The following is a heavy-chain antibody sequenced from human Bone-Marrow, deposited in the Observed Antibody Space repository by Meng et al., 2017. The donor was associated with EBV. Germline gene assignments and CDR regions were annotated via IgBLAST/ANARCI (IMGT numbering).Heavy chain of an antibody. D-gene: IGHD3-10*01. Sequence: QVQLVQSGAEVKKPGASVKVSCKPSGYTFTSYAMHWVRQAPGQRLEWMGWINAGNGNTKYSQKFQGRVTITRDTSASTAYMELSSLRSEDTAVYYCARSPLWFGESNFDYWGQGTLVTVSS. CDR1: GYTFTSYA. CDR3: ARSPLWFGESNFDY. J-gene: IGHJ4*02. CDR2: INAGNGNT. V-gene: IGHV1-3*01.